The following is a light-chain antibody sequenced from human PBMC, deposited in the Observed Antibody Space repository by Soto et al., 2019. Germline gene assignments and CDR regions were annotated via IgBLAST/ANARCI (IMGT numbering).Light chain of an antibody. CDR1: SSNIGSSS. CDR2: SNS. CDR3: AAWDYSLSAYI. J-gene: IGLJ1*01. Sequence: QSVMTQPPSASGTPGQRVTISCSGGSSNIGSSSVNWYQHLPGTAPKLLIYSNSRRPSGVPDRFSGSKSGTTASLTISGPQSEDEAEYYCAAWDYSLSAYIFGTGTKLTVL. V-gene: IGLV1-44*01.